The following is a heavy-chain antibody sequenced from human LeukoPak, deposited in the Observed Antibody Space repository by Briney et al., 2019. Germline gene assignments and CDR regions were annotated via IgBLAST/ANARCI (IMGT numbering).Heavy chain of an antibody. J-gene: IGHJ4*02. CDR3: AKDQVGSSWYSPLDS. D-gene: IGHD6-13*01. CDR1: EFTFSSYS. CDR2: ISSSSSYI. V-gene: IGHV3-21*04. Sequence: GGSLRLSCAASEFTFSSYSMNWVRQAPGKGLEWVSSISSSSSYIYYADSVKGRFTISRDNAKNSLYLQMNSLRAEDTAVYFCAKDQVGSSWYSPLDSWGQGTLVIVSS.